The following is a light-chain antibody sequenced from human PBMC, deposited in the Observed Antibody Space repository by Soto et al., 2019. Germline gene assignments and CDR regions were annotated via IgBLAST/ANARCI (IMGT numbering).Light chain of an antibody. CDR2: GAS. J-gene: IGKJ1*01. V-gene: IGKV3-20*01. CDR3: QQYDSSPRG. CDR1: QSVYSSY. Sequence: ESVLTQSPGTLSLSPGERATLSCRASQSVYSSYLAWHQQKPGQAPRLLIYGASNRATGIPDRFSGSGSGTDFTLTISRLEPEDFAVYYCQQYDSSPRGFGQGTRVEIK.